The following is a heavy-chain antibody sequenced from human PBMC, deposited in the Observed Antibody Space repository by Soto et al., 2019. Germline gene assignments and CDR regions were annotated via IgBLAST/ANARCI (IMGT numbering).Heavy chain of an antibody. Sequence: ASVKVSCQASGYTFTGYYMHWVRPAPGQGLEWMGWINPNSGGTNNAQKVQGRVTMTRDTSISTAYMELSRLRSDDTAVYYCARDQITIVRGGDYYCCGMDVWGQGTTVTVSS. V-gene: IGHV1-2*02. CDR3: ARDQITIVRGGDYYCCGMDV. CDR2: INPNSGGT. CDR1: GYTFTGYY. J-gene: IGHJ6*02. D-gene: IGHD3-10*01.